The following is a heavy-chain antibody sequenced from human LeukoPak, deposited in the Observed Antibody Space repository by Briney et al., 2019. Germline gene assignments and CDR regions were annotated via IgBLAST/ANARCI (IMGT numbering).Heavy chain of an antibody. J-gene: IGHJ4*02. D-gene: IGHD3-22*01. V-gene: IGHV3-30*18. CDR1: GFSFSSYG. Sequence: RGSLRLSCAASGFSFSSYGMHWVRQAPGKGLEWVAVMSYDGSKEYYADSVKGRFTISRDNSKNTLYLQMNSLRAEDTAVYYCAKPPYDSSGYYQSTFDYWGQGTLVTVSS. CDR2: MSYDGSKE. CDR3: AKPPYDSSGYYQSTFDY.